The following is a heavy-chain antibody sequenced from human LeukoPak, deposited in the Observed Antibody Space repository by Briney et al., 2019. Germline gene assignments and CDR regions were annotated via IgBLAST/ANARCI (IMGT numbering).Heavy chain of an antibody. Sequence: GGSLRLSCAASGFTFSSYAMSWVRQAPGKGLEWVSAISSSGGSTYYADSVKGRFTISRDNSKNTLYLQMNSLRAEDTAVYYCAKGDIVVVTAAYFDYWGQGTLVTVSS. CDR2: ISSSGGST. CDR1: GFTFSSYA. D-gene: IGHD2-21*02. V-gene: IGHV3-23*01. J-gene: IGHJ4*02. CDR3: AKGDIVVVTAAYFDY.